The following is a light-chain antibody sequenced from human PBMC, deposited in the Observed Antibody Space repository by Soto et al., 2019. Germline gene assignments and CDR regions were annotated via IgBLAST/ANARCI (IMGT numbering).Light chain of an antibody. CDR3: QQRLNWPLT. CDR1: QSVSSY. Sequence: EIVFTQAPETRSLSPGERATLSCGASQSVSSYLAWYQQKPGQAPRLLIYDASNRATGIPARFIGSGSGTDFTLTISSLEPEDFAVYYCQQRLNWPLTFGGGTQVDI. V-gene: IGKV3-11*01. J-gene: IGKJ4*01. CDR2: DAS.